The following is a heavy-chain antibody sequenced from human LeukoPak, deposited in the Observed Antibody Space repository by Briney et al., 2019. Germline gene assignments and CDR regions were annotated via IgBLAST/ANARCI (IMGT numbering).Heavy chain of an antibody. CDR2: ISGYNGKT. CDR1: GYXFTNYG. D-gene: IGHD6-13*01. V-gene: IGHV1-18*01. Sequence: ASVKVSCKTSGYXFTNYGISWVRQAPGQGLEWMGWISGYNGKTNYAQKFQGRVTVTTDTSTSTAYMELRSLRSDDTAVYYCARDDYTSSWSRPFDIWGQGTMVTVSS. J-gene: IGHJ3*02. CDR3: ARDDYTSSWSRPFDI.